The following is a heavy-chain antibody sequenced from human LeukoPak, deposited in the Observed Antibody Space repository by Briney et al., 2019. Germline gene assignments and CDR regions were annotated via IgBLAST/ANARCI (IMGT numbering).Heavy chain of an antibody. D-gene: IGHD4-23*01. J-gene: IGHJ4*02. CDR1: GFTFSSYW. CDR2: INSDGSGT. Sequence: RGSLRLSCAASGFTFSSYWMHWVRQAPGKGLVWVSRINSDGSGTSYANSVKGRFTTSRDNAKNTLYLQMNSLRAEDTAVYYCARTYSGNSGLDYWGQGTLLTVSS. CDR3: ARTYSGNSGLDY. V-gene: IGHV3-74*01.